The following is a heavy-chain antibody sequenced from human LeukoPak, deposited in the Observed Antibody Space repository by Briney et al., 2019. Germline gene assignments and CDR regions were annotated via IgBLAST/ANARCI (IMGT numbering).Heavy chain of an antibody. Sequence: PSETLSLTCTVSGGSISSYYWSWIRQPAGKGLEWIGRIYTSGSTNYNPSLKSRVTMSVDASKNQFSLKLSSVTAADTAVYYCARDWPVLRYFDRMSGDAFDIWGQGTMVTVSS. J-gene: IGHJ3*02. V-gene: IGHV4-4*07. CDR2: IYTSGST. CDR3: ARDWPVLRYFDRMSGDAFDI. D-gene: IGHD3-9*01. CDR1: GGSISSYY.